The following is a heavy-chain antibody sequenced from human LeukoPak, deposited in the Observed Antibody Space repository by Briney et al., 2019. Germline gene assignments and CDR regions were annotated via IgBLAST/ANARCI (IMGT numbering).Heavy chain of an antibody. V-gene: IGHV3-64D*06. CDR3: VKTLKYYGSGRGLFDS. CDR2: LSSDGSST. CDR1: GFXFSSSA. Sequence: GGSLRLSCSASGFXFSSSAMYWVRQAPGKGLEYVSALSSDGSSTFYADSVKGRFTISRDSSKNMLYLQMSSLRADDTAVYYCVKTLKYYGSGRGLFDSWGQGILVTVSS. D-gene: IGHD3-10*01. J-gene: IGHJ4*02.